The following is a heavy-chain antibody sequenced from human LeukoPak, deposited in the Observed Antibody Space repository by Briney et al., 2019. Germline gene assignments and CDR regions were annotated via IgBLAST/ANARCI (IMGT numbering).Heavy chain of an antibody. V-gene: IGHV4-34*01. Sequence: SETLSLTCAVFGGSFSGFHWSWIRQPPGKGLEWIGEIYHSGSTNYNPSLKTRVTISVDTSKNQCSLKLSSVTAEDTAVYYCARDAPTGGFDYWGQGTLVTVSS. CDR2: IYHSGST. CDR1: GGSFSGFH. J-gene: IGHJ4*02. CDR3: ARDAPTGGFDY. D-gene: IGHD3-16*01.